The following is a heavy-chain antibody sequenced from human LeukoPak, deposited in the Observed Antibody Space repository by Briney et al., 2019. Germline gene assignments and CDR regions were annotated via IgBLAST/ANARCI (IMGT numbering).Heavy chain of an antibody. CDR2: ISGSGGST. J-gene: IGHJ4*02. CDR3: ARVNYGGNSFSDY. V-gene: IGHV3-23*01. Sequence: GGSLRLSCAASGFTFSSYAMSWVRQAPGKGLEWVSAISGSGGSTYYADSVKGRFTISRDNSKNTLYLQMNSLRAEDTAVYYCARVNYGGNSFSDYWGQGTLVTVSS. D-gene: IGHD4-23*01. CDR1: GFTFSSYA.